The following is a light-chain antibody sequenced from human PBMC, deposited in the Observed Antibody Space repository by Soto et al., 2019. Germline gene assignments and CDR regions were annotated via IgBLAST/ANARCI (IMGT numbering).Light chain of an antibody. J-gene: IGKJ5*01. CDR2: GAS. Sequence: ILLTQSPATLSVSPGERATLSCRASQSVSSNLAWYQQKHGQAPRLLISGASTRDTGVPARFSGSGSGTEFTLTITSLQSEDFEVYCCQQYNNWPLTFGPGTRLEIK. V-gene: IGKV3D-15*01. CDR1: QSVSSN. CDR3: QQYNNWPLT.